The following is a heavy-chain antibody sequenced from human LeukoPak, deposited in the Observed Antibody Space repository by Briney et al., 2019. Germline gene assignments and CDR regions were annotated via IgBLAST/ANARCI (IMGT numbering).Heavy chain of an antibody. CDR2: ISSSSSTI. CDR3: ARLEWELPDY. D-gene: IGHD1-26*01. CDR1: GFTFSSYS. J-gene: IGHJ4*02. V-gene: IGHV3-48*04. Sequence: PGGSLRLSCAASGFTFSSYSMNWVRQAPGKGLEWVSYISSSSSTIYDADSVKGRFTISRDNAKNSLYLQMNSLRAEDTAVYYCARLEWELPDYWGQGTLVTVSS.